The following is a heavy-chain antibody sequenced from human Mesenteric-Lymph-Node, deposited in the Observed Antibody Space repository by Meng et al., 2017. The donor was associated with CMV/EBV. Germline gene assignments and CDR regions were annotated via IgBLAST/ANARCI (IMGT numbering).Heavy chain of an antibody. D-gene: IGHD2-2*02. CDR2: ISGDGSGT. V-gene: IGHV3-74*01. CDR1: GFTLSTYC. CDR3: ARAPLGVFAISDY. Sequence: GGSLRLSCTASGFTLSTYCMYWVRQVPGKGLVWVSRISGDGSGTAYADSVNGRFTISRDSAKNTLYLQMDSLRAEDTAVYYCARAPLGVFAISDYWGQGTLVTVSS. J-gene: IGHJ4*02.